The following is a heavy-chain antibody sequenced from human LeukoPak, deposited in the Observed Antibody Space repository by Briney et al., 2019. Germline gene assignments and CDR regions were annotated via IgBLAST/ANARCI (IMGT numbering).Heavy chain of an antibody. CDR3: ARGGDPYSSSSGRAFDI. D-gene: IGHD6-6*01. CDR1: GGSISTYY. J-gene: IGHJ3*02. V-gene: IGHV4-59*01. CDR2: MYYSGTT. Sequence: SETLSLTCTVSGGSISTYYWSWIRQPPGKALEWIGYMYYSGTTNYNPSLKSRVTISVDTSKNQFSLKLTSVTAADTAVYYCARGGDPYSSSSGRAFDIWGQGTMVTVSS.